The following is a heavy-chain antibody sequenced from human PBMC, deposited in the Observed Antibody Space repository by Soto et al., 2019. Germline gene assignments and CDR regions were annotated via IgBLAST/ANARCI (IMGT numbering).Heavy chain of an antibody. Sequence: GASLKVSCKASGYTFTGYYMHWVRQAPGQGLEWMGWINPNSGGTNYAQKFQGWVTMARDTSISTAYMELSRLRSDDTAVYYCARGDYDFWSGYYYYMDVWGKGTTVTVSS. V-gene: IGHV1-2*04. D-gene: IGHD3-3*01. CDR1: GYTFTGYY. CDR2: INPNSGGT. CDR3: ARGDYDFWSGYYYYMDV. J-gene: IGHJ6*03.